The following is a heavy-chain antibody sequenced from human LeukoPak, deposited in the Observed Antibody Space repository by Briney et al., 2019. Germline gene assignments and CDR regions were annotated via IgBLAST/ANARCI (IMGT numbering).Heavy chain of an antibody. Sequence: ASVTVSFKASGYTFTDYYMHWVRQAPGQGGEWMGWINPNSGGTNYAQKFQGRVTMTRDTSISTAYMELSRLRSDDTAVYYCASSNYYDSSGYPYWGQGTLVTVSS. CDR2: INPNSGGT. CDR1: GYTFTDYY. CDR3: ASSNYYDSSGYPY. D-gene: IGHD3-22*01. J-gene: IGHJ4*02. V-gene: IGHV1-2*02.